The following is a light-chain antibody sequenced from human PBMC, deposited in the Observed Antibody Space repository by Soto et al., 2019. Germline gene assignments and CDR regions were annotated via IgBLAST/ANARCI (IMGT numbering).Light chain of an antibody. CDR1: NTDVGGYNC. J-gene: IGLJ6*01. Sequence: QGVLTEPASLSGSPGQSITVSSTGTNTDVGGYNCVSWYQHRPGKAPRLMIYEVRNRLSGVSNRFSGSKSGNTASLTISGLQSEDEADYYCTSYTPTGALVFGSGTKGNVL. CDR3: TSYTPTGALV. V-gene: IGLV2-14*01. CDR2: EVR.